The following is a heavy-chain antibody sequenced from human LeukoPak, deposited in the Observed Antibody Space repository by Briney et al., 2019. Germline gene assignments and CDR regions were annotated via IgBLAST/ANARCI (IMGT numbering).Heavy chain of an antibody. V-gene: IGHV1-46*01. Sequence: ASVKVSCKSSGYTFTSYYVQWVRQAPGQGLEWMGIINPSGGSTSYAQRFQGRVTLTRDTSTSTVYMELSSLRSEDTAVYYCARDRDSSSWFVDYWHQGTLVTVSS. J-gene: IGHJ4*02. CDR3: ARDRDSSSWFVDY. CDR2: INPSGGST. D-gene: IGHD6-13*01. CDR1: GYTFTSYY.